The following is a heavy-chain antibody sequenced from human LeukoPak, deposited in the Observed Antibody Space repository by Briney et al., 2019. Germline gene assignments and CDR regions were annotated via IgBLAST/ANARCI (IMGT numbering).Heavy chain of an antibody. CDR1: GFTFTSST. J-gene: IGHJ6*02. Sequence: GASVKVSCTASGFTFTSSTMQWVRQARGQRLEWVGWIVVGSGNTHYAQKFQERVTVTRDMSTSTAYMELSSLRSEDTAVYYCAAVRSSYYYYGMDVWGQGTTVTVSS. D-gene: IGHD6-6*01. CDR3: AAVRSSYYYYGMDV. CDR2: IVVGSGNT. V-gene: IGHV1-58*02.